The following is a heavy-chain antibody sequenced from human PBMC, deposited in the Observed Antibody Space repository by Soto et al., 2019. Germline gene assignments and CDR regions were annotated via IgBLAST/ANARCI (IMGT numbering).Heavy chain of an antibody. V-gene: IGHV2-5*01. Sequence: QFTLKESGPTLVKPTQTLTLTCTFSGFSLSTTGVGVAWIRQPPGKALEWLALIYWNEYKRYSPSLESRLSITKDTAKQQVVLTVTNVDAVDTATYYCALLELGSPGMSRADGYWGQGTLVTVSS. D-gene: IGHD7-27*01. CDR3: ALLELGSPGMSRADGY. CDR1: GFSLSTTGVG. CDR2: IYWNEYK. J-gene: IGHJ4*02.